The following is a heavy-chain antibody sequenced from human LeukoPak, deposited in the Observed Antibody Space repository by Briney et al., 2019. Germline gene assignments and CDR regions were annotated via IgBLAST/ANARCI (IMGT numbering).Heavy chain of an antibody. V-gene: IGHV3-21*01. CDR2: ISSISSYI. D-gene: IGHD3-10*01. CDR3: AGVHYGSGSYSRSAAYYYYYGMDV. J-gene: IGHJ6*04. CDR1: GFTFSRYS. Sequence: GRSLSLSCAVSGFTFSRYSTNWVRHAPGKGLGWVSSISSISSYIYYADSVKGRFTISRDNAKNSLYLQVNSLRAEDTAMYYGAGVHYGSGSYSRSAAYYYYYGMDVWGKGTTVTVSS.